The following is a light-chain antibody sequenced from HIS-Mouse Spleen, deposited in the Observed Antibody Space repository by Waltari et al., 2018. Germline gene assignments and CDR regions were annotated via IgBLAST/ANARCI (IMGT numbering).Light chain of an antibody. V-gene: IGLV3-10*01. Sequence: SYELTQPPSVSVSPGHTARITCSGDALPTKSAYWYQQKSGQAPVLVIYEDSTRPSGIPERFSGSSSGTMATLTISGAQVEDEADYYCYSTDSSGNHRVFGGGTKLTVL. J-gene: IGLJ2*01. CDR1: ALPTKS. CDR3: YSTDSSGNHRV. CDR2: EDS.